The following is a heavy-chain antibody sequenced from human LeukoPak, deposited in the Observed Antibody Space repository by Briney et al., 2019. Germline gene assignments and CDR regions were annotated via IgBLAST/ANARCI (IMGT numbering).Heavy chain of an antibody. CDR1: GGTFSSYA. J-gene: IGHJ3*02. CDR3: ARERRGYSYGLEDAFDI. D-gene: IGHD5-18*01. V-gene: IGHV1-69*05. CDR2: IIPIFGTA. Sequence: GSSVKVSCKASGGTFSSYAISWVRQAPGQGLEWMGGIIPIFGTANYAQKFQGRVTITTDESTSTAYMELSSLRSEDTAVYYCARERRGYSYGLEDAFDIWGQGTMVTVSS.